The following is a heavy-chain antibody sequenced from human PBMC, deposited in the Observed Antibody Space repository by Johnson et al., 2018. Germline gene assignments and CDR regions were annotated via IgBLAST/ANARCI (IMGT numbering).Heavy chain of an antibody. J-gene: IGHJ6*03. CDR1: GFTFSSYS. CDR2: ISSSSSTI. Sequence: EVQLLESGGGLVQPGGSLRLFCAASGFTFSSYSMNWVRQAPGKGLEWVSYISSSSSTIYYADAVKVRFTNSRDNAQESLYLQMNSLRAEDTAVYYCARRFASGWHEDYYYMDVWGKGTTDTVSS. V-gene: IGHV3-48*04. D-gene: IGHD6-19*01. CDR3: ARRFASGWHEDYYYMDV.